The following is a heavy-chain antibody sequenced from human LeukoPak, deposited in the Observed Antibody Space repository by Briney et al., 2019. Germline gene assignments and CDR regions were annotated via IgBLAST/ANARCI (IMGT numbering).Heavy chain of an antibody. D-gene: IGHD6-13*01. CDR2: ISGSGGST. Sequence: PGGTLRLSCAASGFTFSSYGMSWVRQAPGKGLEWVSAISGSGGSTYYADSVKGRFTISRDNSKNTLYLQMNSLRAEDTAVYYCAKEGPKQQLVGGGTRYFDYWGQGTLVTVSS. V-gene: IGHV3-23*01. J-gene: IGHJ4*02. CDR3: AKEGPKQQLVGGGTRYFDY. CDR1: GFTFSSYG.